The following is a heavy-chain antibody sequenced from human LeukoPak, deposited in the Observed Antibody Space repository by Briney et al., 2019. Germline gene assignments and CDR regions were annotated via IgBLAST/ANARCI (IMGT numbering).Heavy chain of an antibody. V-gene: IGHV4-31*02. CDR1: GGYY. CDR2: XXXSGST. CDR3: ARDQREPYGSGSFEFDP. Sequence: GGYYXXWIRQHPGXGLEXXXXXXXSGSTYYNPSLKGRVTISVDTSKNQFSLKLSSVTAADTAVYYCARDQREPYGSGSFEFDPWGQGTLVTVSS. D-gene: IGHD3-10*01. J-gene: IGHJ5*02.